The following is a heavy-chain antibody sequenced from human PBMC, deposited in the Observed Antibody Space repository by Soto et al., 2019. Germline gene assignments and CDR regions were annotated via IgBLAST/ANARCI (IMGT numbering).Heavy chain of an antibody. J-gene: IGHJ4*02. CDR3: AREYGSGSWFDY. Sequence: QVQLQESGPGLVKPSETLSLTCTVSGGSISSYYWSWIRQPPGKGLEWIGYIYYSGSTNYNPSLKSRVTISVDTSKNQFSLKLSSVTAADTAVYYCAREYGSGSWFDYWGQGTLVTVSS. CDR2: IYYSGST. V-gene: IGHV4-59*01. CDR1: GGSISSYY. D-gene: IGHD3-10*01.